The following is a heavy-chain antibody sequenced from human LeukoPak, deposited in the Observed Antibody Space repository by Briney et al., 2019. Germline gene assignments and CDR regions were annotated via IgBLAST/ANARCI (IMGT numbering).Heavy chain of an antibody. CDR2: MNQDGRER. CDR3: ALYCSGSNCHDAFEI. J-gene: IGHJ3*02. V-gene: IGHV3-7*03. CDR1: GFTFSSYY. Sequence: GGSLRLSCSASGFTFSSYYMSWVRQAPGKGLEWVANMNQDGRERYYVDSVRGRFTISRDNAKNSLYLRMNSLRAEDTALYYCALYCSGSNCHDAFEIWGQGTMVTVSS. D-gene: IGHD2-15*01.